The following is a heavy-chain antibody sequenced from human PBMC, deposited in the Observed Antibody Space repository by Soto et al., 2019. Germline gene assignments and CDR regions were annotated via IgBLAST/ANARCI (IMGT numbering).Heavy chain of an antibody. CDR2: IYYRGST. J-gene: IGHJ6*02. Sequence: SETLSLTXTVSGGSISSHYWSWVRQAPGKGLEWIGHIYYRGSTTYNPSLRSRSTISVDTSNNQFSLKLNSVTTADTAVYYCARDGREASGMDVWGQGTKVTVSS. D-gene: IGHD1-26*01. V-gene: IGHV4-59*11. CDR1: GGSISSHY. CDR3: ARDGREASGMDV.